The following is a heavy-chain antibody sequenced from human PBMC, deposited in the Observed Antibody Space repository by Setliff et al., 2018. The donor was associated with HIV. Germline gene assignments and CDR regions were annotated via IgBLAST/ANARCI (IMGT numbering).Heavy chain of an antibody. CDR3: ARGGGPDTNFDS. V-gene: IGHV4-39*07. J-gene: IGHJ4*02. CDR1: GGSISSITHY. CDR2: VYYTGTT. Sequence: PSETLSLTCTVSGGSISSITHYWGWFRQPPGKGLECIGTVYYTGTTYYNSSLESRVTISVDTSRKQFSLKLYSVTAADTAVYYCARGGGPDTNFDSWGRGALVTVSS.